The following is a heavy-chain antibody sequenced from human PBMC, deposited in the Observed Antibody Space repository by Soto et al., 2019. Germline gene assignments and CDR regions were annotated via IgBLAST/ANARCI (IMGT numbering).Heavy chain of an antibody. D-gene: IGHD6-13*01. J-gene: IGHJ5*02. V-gene: IGHV3-30-3*01. CDR3: ARKKQGNWFDP. CDR2: ISYDGSDK. CDR1: GFTFSSYA. Sequence: GGSLRLSCAASGFTFSSYAMHWVRQAPGKGLEWVAVISYDGSDKYYADSVKGRFTISRDNSKNTLYLQMNSLRVEDTAVYYCARKKQGNWFDPWGQGTLVTVLL.